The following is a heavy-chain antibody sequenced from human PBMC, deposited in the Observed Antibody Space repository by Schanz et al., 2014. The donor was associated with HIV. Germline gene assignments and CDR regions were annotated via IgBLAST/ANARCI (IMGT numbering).Heavy chain of an antibody. CDR2: IGSGGGYK. V-gene: IGHV3-21*02. D-gene: IGHD4-17*01. CDR1: GFSFSSFS. CDR3: ARDLHDYGDARTDY. Sequence: EVQLVESGGGLVEPGGSLRLSCEASGFSFSSFSMNWVRQAPGKGLEWVSSIGSGGGYKYYADSVNGRFTISRDNAKNSLHLQMSRLSAEDTAVYYCARDLHDYGDARTDYWGQGILVTVSS. J-gene: IGHJ4*02.